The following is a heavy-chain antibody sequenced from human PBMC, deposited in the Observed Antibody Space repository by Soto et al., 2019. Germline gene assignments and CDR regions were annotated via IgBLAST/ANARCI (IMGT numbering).Heavy chain of an antibody. V-gene: IGHV1-69*01. CDR1: GGTFSSYA. Sequence: QVQLVQSGAEVKKPGSSVKVSCKASGGTFSSYAISWVRQAPGQGLEWMGGIIPIFGTANYAQEFQGRVTITADESTSTAYMELSSLRSEDTAVYYCARDKVGYYDSSGYYRVSVPPDYYYGMDVWGQGTTVTVSS. CDR3: ARDKVGYYDSSGYYRVSVPPDYYYGMDV. J-gene: IGHJ6*02. CDR2: IIPIFGTA. D-gene: IGHD3-22*01.